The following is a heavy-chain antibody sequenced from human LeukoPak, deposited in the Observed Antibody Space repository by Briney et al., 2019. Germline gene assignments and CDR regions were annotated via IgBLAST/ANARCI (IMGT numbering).Heavy chain of an antibody. CDR3: ARGGIYLHY. CDR2: ISSSVSII. CDR1: GFTFSSYE. V-gene: IGHV3-48*03. Sequence: HPGGSLRLSCAASGFTFSSYEMNWVRQAPGKGLEWVSYISSSVSIIYYADSVKGRFTISRDNAKNSLYLQMNSLRAEDTAVYYCARGGIYLHYWGQGTLVTVSS. J-gene: IGHJ4*02. D-gene: IGHD3-16*01.